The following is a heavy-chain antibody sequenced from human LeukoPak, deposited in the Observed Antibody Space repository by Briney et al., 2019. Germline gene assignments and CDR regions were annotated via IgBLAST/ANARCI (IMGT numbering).Heavy chain of an antibody. V-gene: IGHV4-39*07. CDR2: IYYSGST. D-gene: IGHD2-21*01. CDR3: ARGSFPRPQLRRWFDP. J-gene: IGHJ5*02. CDR1: GGSISSSSYY. Sequence: SETLSLTCTVSGGSISSSSYYWGWIRQPPGKGLEWIGSIYYSGSTYYNPSLKSRVTISVDTSKNQFSLKLSSVTAADTAVYYCARGSFPRPQLRRWFDPWGQGTLVTVSS.